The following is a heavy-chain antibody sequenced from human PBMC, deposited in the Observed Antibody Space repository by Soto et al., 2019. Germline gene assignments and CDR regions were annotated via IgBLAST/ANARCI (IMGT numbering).Heavy chain of an antibody. Sequence: GESLKISCKGSVYSFTSYWIGWVRQMPGKGLEWMGIIYPGDSDTRYSPSFQGQVTISADKSISTAYLQWSSLKASDTAMYYCARTGTRLLDAFDIWGQGTMVTVSS. D-gene: IGHD7-27*01. J-gene: IGHJ3*02. CDR1: VYSFTSYW. CDR2: IYPGDSDT. CDR3: ARTGTRLLDAFDI. V-gene: IGHV5-51*01.